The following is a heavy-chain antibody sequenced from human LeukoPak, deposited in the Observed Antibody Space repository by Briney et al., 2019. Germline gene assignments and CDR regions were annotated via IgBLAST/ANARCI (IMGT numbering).Heavy chain of an antibody. D-gene: IGHD2-2*01. CDR3: ARSRGCSSTSCYVNWFDP. CDR2: ISSSSSYI. V-gene: IGHV3-21*01. CDR1: GFTFSSDS. J-gene: IGHJ5*02. Sequence: PGGSLRLSCAASGFTFSSDSMNWVRQAPGKGLEWVSSISSSSSYIYYADSVKGRFTISRDNAKNSLYLQMNSLRAEDTAVYYCARSRGCSSTSCYVNWFDPWGQGTLVTVSS.